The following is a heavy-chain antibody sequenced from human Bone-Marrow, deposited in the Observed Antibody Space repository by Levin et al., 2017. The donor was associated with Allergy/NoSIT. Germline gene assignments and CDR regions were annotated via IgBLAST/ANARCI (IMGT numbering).Heavy chain of an antibody. CDR3: ARDSPGAVT. V-gene: IGHV3-30-3*01. Sequence: SCAASGFTFSNYDMHWVRQAPVKGLEWVALISYDGTKTYYADSVKGRFTISRDNSKNTLSLAMNTLREEDTAVYYCARDSPGAVTWGQGTLVTVSS. D-gene: IGHD6-19*01. CDR2: ISYDGTKT. J-gene: IGHJ5*02. CDR1: GFTFSNYD.